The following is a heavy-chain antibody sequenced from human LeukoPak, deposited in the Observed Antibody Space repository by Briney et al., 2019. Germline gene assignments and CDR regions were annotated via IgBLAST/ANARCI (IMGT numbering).Heavy chain of an antibody. V-gene: IGHV4-31*11. Sequence: PSQTLSLTCAVSGASFTSDGYYWAWIRQSPGKGLESIGYIYYNGATYYNPSLKSRVTISVDTSKNQFSLRLSSVTAADTAVYYCQTYYYYYGMDVWGQGTTVTVSS. CDR3: QTYYYYYGMDV. CDR2: IYYNGAT. CDR1: GASFTSDGYY. J-gene: IGHJ6*02.